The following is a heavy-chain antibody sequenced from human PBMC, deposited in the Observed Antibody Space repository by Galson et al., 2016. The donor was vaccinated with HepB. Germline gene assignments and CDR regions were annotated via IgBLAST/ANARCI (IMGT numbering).Heavy chain of an antibody. Sequence: TLSLTCSVSGGSISSGGYYWSWIRQHPGKGLEWIGYIYQSGSTYYSPSLKSRVTISVDTSKNQFSLKLSSVTAADTAVYYCARGEYCIRNLCSNYWGWFDPWGQGTLVTVSS. J-gene: IGHJ5*02. V-gene: IGHV4-31*03. CDR3: ARGEYCIRNLCSNYWGWFDP. CDR2: IYQSGST. CDR1: GGSISSGGYY. D-gene: IGHD2/OR15-2a*01.